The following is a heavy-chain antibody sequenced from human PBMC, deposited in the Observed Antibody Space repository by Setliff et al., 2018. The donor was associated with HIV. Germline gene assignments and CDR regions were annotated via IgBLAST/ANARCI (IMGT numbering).Heavy chain of an antibody. CDR1: GGTFSSYA. D-gene: IGHD3-3*01. CDR2: TMPISGTP. Sequence: ASVKVSCKASGGTFSSYAIYWVRQAPGQGLEWMGGTMPISGTPNYAQKFQGRVTITADESTSTAYMELRSLRSDDTAAYYCARESGGVVIKGAYYYYMDVWGKGTTVT. J-gene: IGHJ6*03. V-gene: IGHV1-69*13. CDR3: ARESGGVVIKGAYYYYMDV.